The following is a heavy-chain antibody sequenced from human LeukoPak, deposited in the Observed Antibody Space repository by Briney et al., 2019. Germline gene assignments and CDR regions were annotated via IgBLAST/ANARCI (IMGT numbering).Heavy chain of an antibody. J-gene: IGHJ5*02. Sequence: PSETLSLTCTVSGGSISNYYWSWIRQPPGKGLEWIGYIYYSGSTNYNPSLKSRVTISVDTSKNQFSLKLSSVTAADTAVYYCATLVGYNWFDPWGQGTLVTVSS. CDR3: ATLVGYNWFDP. D-gene: IGHD3-10*01. V-gene: IGHV4-59*01. CDR1: GGSISNYY. CDR2: IYYSGST.